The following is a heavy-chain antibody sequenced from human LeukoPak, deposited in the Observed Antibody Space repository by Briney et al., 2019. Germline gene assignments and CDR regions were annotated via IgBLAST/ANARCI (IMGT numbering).Heavy chain of an antibody. CDR1: GFTFSIYA. J-gene: IGHJ4*02. D-gene: IGHD6-19*01. CDR2: ISGSGGST. Sequence: GSLRLSCAASGFTFSIYAMSWVRQAPGKGLEWVSAISGSGGSTYYADSVKGRFTISRDNSKNTLYLQMNSLRAEDTAVYYCAKVPSNVAVAGTVCFDYWGQGNLVTVSS. CDR3: AKVPSNVAVAGTVCFDY. V-gene: IGHV3-23*01.